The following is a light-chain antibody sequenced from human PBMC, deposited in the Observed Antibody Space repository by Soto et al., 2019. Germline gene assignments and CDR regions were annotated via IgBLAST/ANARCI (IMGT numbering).Light chain of an antibody. Sequence: EIVLTQSPGTLSLSPGERATLSCRASQSVDKNYLAWVQQKPGQPPRLLIWDASNRATGVPVRFDGTGSGTDFTLIISRLEPEDLAMYYCQQSSYSPLTFGGGTRLEI. CDR2: DAS. CDR1: QSVDKNY. J-gene: IGKJ4*01. CDR3: QQSSYSPLT. V-gene: IGKV3-20*01.